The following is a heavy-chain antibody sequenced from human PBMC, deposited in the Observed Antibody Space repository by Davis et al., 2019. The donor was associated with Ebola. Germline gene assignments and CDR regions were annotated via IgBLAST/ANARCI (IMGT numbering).Heavy chain of an antibody. CDR1: GDSVSSYSAA. J-gene: IGHJ6*02. CDR3: ARVRQLVREDYYYYYGMDV. D-gene: IGHD6-13*01. Sequence: SQTLSLTCAISGDSVSSYSAAWNWIRQSPSRGLEWLGRTYYRSKWYNDYAVSVKSRLTINPDTSKNQFSLQLNSVTPEDTAVYYCARVRQLVREDYYYYYGMDVWGQGTTVTVSS. V-gene: IGHV6-1*01. CDR2: TYYRSKWYN.